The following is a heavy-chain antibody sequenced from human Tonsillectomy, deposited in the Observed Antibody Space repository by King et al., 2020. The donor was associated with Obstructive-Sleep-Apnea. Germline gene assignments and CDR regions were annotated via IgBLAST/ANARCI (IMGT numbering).Heavy chain of an antibody. CDR3: AKCYNSGSYYNGPRG. Sequence: QLVQSGGGVVQPGGSLRLFCAASGFTFSSCGLHWVRQAPGKGLEGVAVISYDGNNKYYADSVKGGFTISRDNSKKTRYLQMNSLRAEDTAMYYCAKCYNSGSYYNGPRGWGQGTLVTVSS. J-gene: IGHJ4*02. D-gene: IGHD3-10*01. CDR2: ISYDGNNK. V-gene: IGHV3-30*18. CDR1: GFTFSSCG.